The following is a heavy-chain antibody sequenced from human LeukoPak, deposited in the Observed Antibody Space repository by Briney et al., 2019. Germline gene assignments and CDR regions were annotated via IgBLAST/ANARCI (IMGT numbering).Heavy chain of an antibody. D-gene: IGHD1-26*01. CDR3: AKPRDSIVGTTTPTRLATLDI. Sequence: PGGSLRLSCAASGFTFSSYAMSWVRQAPGKGLEWVSAISGSGGSTYYADSVKGRFTISRDNSNNTLYLQMNNLRAEDTAVYYCAKPRDSIVGTTTPTRLATLDIWGQGTMVTVSS. CDR2: ISGSGGST. CDR1: GFTFSSYA. J-gene: IGHJ3*02. V-gene: IGHV3-23*01.